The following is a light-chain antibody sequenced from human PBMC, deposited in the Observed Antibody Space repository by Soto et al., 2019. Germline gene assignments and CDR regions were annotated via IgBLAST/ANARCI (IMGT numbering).Light chain of an antibody. CDR2: RTS. CDR1: QSVRYN. J-gene: IGKJ1*01. Sequence: EIVMTQSPATLSVSPGDRANVSCRASQSVRYNLAWYQQKPGQAPRLLIHRTSTRATGVPSRFSGSGSGTDYTLTFDTLQSDDFAVYYCHQYSGWPRTFGQGTRVEMK. V-gene: IGKV3-15*01. CDR3: HQYSGWPRT.